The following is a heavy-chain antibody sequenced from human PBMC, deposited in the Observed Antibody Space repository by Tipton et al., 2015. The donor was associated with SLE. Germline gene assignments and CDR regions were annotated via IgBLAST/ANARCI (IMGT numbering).Heavy chain of an antibody. CDR2: MHYSRGT. J-gene: IGHJ4*02. CDR3: ARDQYYYDSGGSPPLDY. CDR1: GDSITSGSYY. Sequence: TLSLTCTVSGDSITSGSYYWGWIRKPPGKGLEWIGSMHYSRGTFYNPSLKSRDSISVNTSKYQFSLRLSSVTAADTAVYYCARDQYYYDSGGSPPLDYWGQGMLVTVSS. V-gene: IGHV4-39*07. D-gene: IGHD3-22*01.